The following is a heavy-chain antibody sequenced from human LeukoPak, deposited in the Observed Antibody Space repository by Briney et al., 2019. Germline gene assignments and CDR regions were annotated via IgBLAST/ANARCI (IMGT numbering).Heavy chain of an antibody. CDR3: ASVTANEGDHFDY. D-gene: IGHD2-21*02. J-gene: IGHJ4*02. Sequence: SETLSLTCTVSGGSISSYYWSWIRRPPGKGLEWIGYIYYSGSTNYNPSLKSRVTISVDTSKNQFSLKLSSVTAADTAVYYCASVTANEGDHFDYWGQGTLVTVSS. CDR1: GGSISSYY. CDR2: IYYSGST. V-gene: IGHV4-59*01.